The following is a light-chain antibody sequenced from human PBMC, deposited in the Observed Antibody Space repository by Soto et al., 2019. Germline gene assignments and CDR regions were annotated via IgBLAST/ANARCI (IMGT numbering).Light chain of an antibody. V-gene: IGKV3-15*01. CDR2: GAS. CDR3: QQYDNWPPWT. Sequence: EVVMTQSPAILSVSPGERATVSCRASQSVSTNLAWYQQKPGQAPRLLMFGASTRAAGVPARFSGRGSGTEFTLTISSLQSEDFAVYYCQQYDNWPPWTFGPGTKVEIK. J-gene: IGKJ1*01. CDR1: QSVSTN.